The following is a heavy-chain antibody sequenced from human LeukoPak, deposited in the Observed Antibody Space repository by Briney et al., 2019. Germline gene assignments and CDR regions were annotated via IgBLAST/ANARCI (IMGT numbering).Heavy chain of an antibody. Sequence: PGGSLRLSCATSGLRSSSYWMSWVRQAPGKGLEWVANIDQDESERNYVDSAKGRFTISRDGAKNSVYLQMNSLKDEDTAVYYCEIAVGWELGYWGQGTLVTVSS. CDR1: GLRSSSYW. D-gene: IGHD1-26*01. V-gene: IGHV3-7*01. CDR3: EIAVGWELGY. J-gene: IGHJ4*02. CDR2: IDQDESER.